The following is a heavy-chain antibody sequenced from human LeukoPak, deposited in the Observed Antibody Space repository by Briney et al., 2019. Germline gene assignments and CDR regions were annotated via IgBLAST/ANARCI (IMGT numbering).Heavy chain of an antibody. V-gene: IGHV1-2*02. CDR3: ARDYYDPATYDY. CDR1: GYTFTGFY. CDR2: INPNSGGT. D-gene: IGHD3-22*01. Sequence: ASVKLSCKASGYTFTGFYMNWVRQAPGQGLEWMGWINPNSGGTNYAQKFQGRVTMTRDTSISTAYMELSRLKSDDTAMYYCARDYYDPATYDYWGQGTLVTVSS. J-gene: IGHJ4*02.